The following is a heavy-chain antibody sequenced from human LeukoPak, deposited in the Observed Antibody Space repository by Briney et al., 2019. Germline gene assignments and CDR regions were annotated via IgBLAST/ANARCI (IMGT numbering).Heavy chain of an antibody. J-gene: IGHJ5*02. CDR1: GFTFSSYW. V-gene: IGHV3-7*01. Sequence: GGSLRLSCAASGFTFSSYWMNWVRQAPGKGLEWVANIKQDGSEKYYLDSVKGRFTISRDNAKNSLYLQMNSLRAEDTAVDYCARDQTVRGGNWFDPWGQGTLVTVSS. D-gene: IGHD3-10*01. CDR2: IKQDGSEK. CDR3: ARDQTVRGGNWFDP.